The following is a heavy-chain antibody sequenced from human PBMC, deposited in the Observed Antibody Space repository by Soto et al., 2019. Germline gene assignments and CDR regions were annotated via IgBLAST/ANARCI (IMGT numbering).Heavy chain of an antibody. Sequence: EKGLEWIGEINPSGSTNYNPSLKSRVTISVDTSKNQFSLKLSSVTAADTAVYYCARARITGTEFYYCGMDAWGHG. J-gene: IGHJ6*01. CDR2: INPSGST. CDR3: ARARITGTEFYYCGMDA. D-gene: IGHD1-20*01. V-gene: IGHV4-34*01.